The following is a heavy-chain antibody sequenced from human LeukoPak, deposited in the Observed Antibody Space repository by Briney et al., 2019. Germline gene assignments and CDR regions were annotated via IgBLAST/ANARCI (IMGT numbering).Heavy chain of an antibody. CDR1: GGSISSGDYY. CDR2: IYYSGST. J-gene: IGHJ6*02. V-gene: IGHV4-30-4*01. CDR3: ARARVTRYYGMDV. Sequence: SETLSLTCTVSGGSISSGDYYWSWIRQPPGKGLEWIGYIYYSGSTYYNPSLKSRDTISVDTSKNQFSLKLSSVTAADTPVYYCARARVTRYYGMDVWGQGTTVTVSS. D-gene: IGHD4-17*01.